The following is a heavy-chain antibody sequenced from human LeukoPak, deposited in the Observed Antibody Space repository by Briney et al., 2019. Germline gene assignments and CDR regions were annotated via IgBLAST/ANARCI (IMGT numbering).Heavy chain of an antibody. D-gene: IGHD3-22*01. CDR1: GYTFTSYN. CDR2: INPSGGST. Sequence: ASVKVSCKTSGYTFTSYNIYWVRQAPGQGLEWMGIINPSGGSTNYAQKFQGRVTMTRDTSTSTVYMELSSLRSEDTAVYYCARAAPGYDSSGYYSDWGQGTLVTVSS. V-gene: IGHV1-46*01. CDR3: ARAAPGYDSSGYYSD. J-gene: IGHJ4*02.